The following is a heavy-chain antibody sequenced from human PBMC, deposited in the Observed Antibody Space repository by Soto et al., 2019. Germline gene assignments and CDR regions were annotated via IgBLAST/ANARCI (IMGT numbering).Heavy chain of an antibody. D-gene: IGHD5-18*01. CDR2: TYYRSKWYN. CDR3: ARDRIHDYGMDV. Sequence: SQTLSLTCDISGDSVSINSAAWNWIRKSPSRGLEWLGRTYYRSKWYNDYAVSVKSRITINPDTSKNQFSLQLNSVTPEDTAVYYCARDRIHDYGMDVWGQGTTVTVSS. V-gene: IGHV6-1*01. J-gene: IGHJ6*02. CDR1: GDSVSINSAA.